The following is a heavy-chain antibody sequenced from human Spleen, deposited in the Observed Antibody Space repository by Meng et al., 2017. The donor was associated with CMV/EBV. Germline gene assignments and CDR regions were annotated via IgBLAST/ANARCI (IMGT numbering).Heavy chain of an antibody. V-gene: IGHV3-49*03. CDR1: GFTFSDYY. CDR2: IRSKAYGGTT. D-gene: IGHD3-10*01. Sequence: GESLKISCAASGFTFSDYYMIWIRQAPGKGPEWVGLIRSKAYGGTTEYAVSVRGRFTISRDDSKSIAYLRMNSLKTEDTAVYYCTRTDYYHGSGSYHPFDYWGQGTLVTVSS. CDR3: TRTDYYHGSGSYHPFDY. J-gene: IGHJ4*02.